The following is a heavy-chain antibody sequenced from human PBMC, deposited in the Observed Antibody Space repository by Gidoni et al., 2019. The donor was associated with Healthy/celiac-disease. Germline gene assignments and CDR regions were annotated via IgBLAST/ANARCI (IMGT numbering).Heavy chain of an antibody. CDR1: GFTFDDYA. CDR3: AKSGFGKLLSHGMDV. Sequence: EVQLVESGGGLVQLGRSLRLSCAAYGFTFDDYAMVWVRQAPGKGLEWVTGISWSSGSIGYTDSVKGRFTISRDNDNNSLYLRMNSLRAEDTALYYGAKSGFGKLLSHGMDVWGQGTTVTVSS. CDR2: ISWSSGSI. D-gene: IGHD3-10*01. V-gene: IGHV3-9*01. J-gene: IGHJ6*02.